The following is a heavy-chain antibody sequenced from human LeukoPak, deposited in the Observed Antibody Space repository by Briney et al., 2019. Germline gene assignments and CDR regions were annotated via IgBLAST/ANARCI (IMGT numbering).Heavy chain of an antibody. CDR2: IKSKTDGGTT. V-gene: IGHV3-15*01. CDR1: GFTFSNAW. D-gene: IGHD2-2*01. Sequence: GGALRLSCAASGFTFSNAWMSWVGQARGKGLEWVGRIKSKTDGGTTDYAAPVKCRFTISRDDSKNTLYLQMNSLKTEDTAVYYCTTGIVVVPAASNFDYWGQGTLVTVSS. J-gene: IGHJ4*02. CDR3: TTGIVVVPAASNFDY.